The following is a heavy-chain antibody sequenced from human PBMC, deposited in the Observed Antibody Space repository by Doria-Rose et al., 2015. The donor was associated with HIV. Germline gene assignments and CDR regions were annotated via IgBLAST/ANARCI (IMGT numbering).Heavy chain of an antibody. CDR1: GVSLSSPGMG. D-gene: IGHD6-13*01. CDR3: ARIKSSRWYHKYYFDF. CDR2: IYSDDDS. J-gene: IGHJ4*02. Sequence: QITLKESGPVLVKPTETLTLTCTVSGVSLSSPGMGVSWIRQPPGKALEWLVNIYSDDDSSYKTSLKSSLTISRRTAKSQVVLTMTDMDPVDTATYYCARIKSSRWYHKYYFDFWGQGTLVIVSA. V-gene: IGHV2-26*01.